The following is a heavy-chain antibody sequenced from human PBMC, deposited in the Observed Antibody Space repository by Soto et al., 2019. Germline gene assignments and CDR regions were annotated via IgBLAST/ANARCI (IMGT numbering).Heavy chain of an antibody. Sequence: QVQLVESGGGVVQPGRSLRLSCAASGFTFSSYGMHWVRQAPGKGLEWVAVISYDGSNKYYADSVKGRFTISRDNSKNTLYXXMXSXXAEDTAVYYCAKDLDGGVPYCSGGSCYSPFNGMDVWGQGTTVTVSS. D-gene: IGHD2-15*01. CDR1: GFTFSSYG. J-gene: IGHJ6*02. V-gene: IGHV3-30*18. CDR3: AKDLDGGVPYCSGGSCYSPFNGMDV. CDR2: ISYDGSNK.